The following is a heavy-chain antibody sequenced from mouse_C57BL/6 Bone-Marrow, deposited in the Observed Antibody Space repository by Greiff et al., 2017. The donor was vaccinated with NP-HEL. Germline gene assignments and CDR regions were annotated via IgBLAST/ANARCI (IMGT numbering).Heavy chain of an antibody. CDR3: TPGKGGPWFAY. V-gene: IGHV6-6*01. J-gene: IGHJ3*01. CDR1: GFTFSDAW. D-gene: IGHD4-1*01. CDR2: IRNKANNHAT. Sequence: EVQGVESGGGLVQPGGSMKLSCAASGFTFSDAWMDWVRQSPEKGLEWVAEIRNKANNHATYYAESVKGRFTISRDDSKSSVYLQMNSLRAEDTGIYYCTPGKGGPWFAYWGQGTLVTVSA.